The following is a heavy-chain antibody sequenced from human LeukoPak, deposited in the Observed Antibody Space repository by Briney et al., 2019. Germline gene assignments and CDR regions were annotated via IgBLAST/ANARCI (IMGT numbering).Heavy chain of an antibody. V-gene: IGHV3-11*01. CDR2: ISSSGSTI. CDR3: AIPSPRSIAAECLDY. Sequence: GGSLRLSCAASGFTFSDYYMSWIRQAPGKGLEWVSYISSSGSTIYYADSVKGRFTISRDNAKNSLYLQMNSLRAEDTAVYYCAIPSPRSIAAECLDYWGQGTLVTVSS. J-gene: IGHJ4*02. D-gene: IGHD6-6*01. CDR1: GFTFSDYY.